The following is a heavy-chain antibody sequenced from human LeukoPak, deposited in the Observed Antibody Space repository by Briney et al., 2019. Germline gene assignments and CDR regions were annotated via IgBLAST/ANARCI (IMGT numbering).Heavy chain of an antibody. CDR2: IKSDGSST. J-gene: IGHJ4*02. Sequence: GGFLRLSCAASGFTVSNNYMNWVRQAPETGLVWVSRIKSDGSSTTYADSVKGRFTISRDNAKNSLYLQMNSLRAEDTAVYYCARSALWFGEFDYWGQGTLVTVSS. CDR3: ARSALWFGEFDY. CDR1: GFTVSNNY. V-gene: IGHV3-74*01. D-gene: IGHD3-10*01.